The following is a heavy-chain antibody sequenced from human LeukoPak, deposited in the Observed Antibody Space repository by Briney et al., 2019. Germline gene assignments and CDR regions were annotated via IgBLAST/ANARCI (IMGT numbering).Heavy chain of an antibody. V-gene: IGHV3-48*03. CDR3: AREAAYYYGSGSTPGTGMDV. CDR1: GFTFSSYE. D-gene: IGHD3-10*01. Sequence: GGSLRLSCAASGFTFSSYEMNWVRQAPGKGLEWVSYISSSGSTIYYADSVKGRFTIPRDNAKNSLYLQMNSLRAEDTAVYYCAREAAYYYGSGSTPGTGMDVWGQGTTVTVSS. J-gene: IGHJ6*02. CDR2: ISSSGSTI.